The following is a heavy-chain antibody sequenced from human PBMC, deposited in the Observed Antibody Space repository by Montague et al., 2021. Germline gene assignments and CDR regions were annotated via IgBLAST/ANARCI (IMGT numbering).Heavy chain of an antibody. J-gene: IGHJ5*02. CDR2: ISNNGST. Sequence: SETLSLTCTVSGGSFSGHYWNWIRQSPGKGLERIWEISNNGSTSYNPSLKSRVTMSVYTSKNQFSLNLNSVPAADTAVYYCSRGLYVAVLLVATGWFDAWGQGTLVTVSS. V-gene: IGHV4-34*01. D-gene: IGHD2-8*02. CDR3: SRGLYVAVLLVATGWFDA. CDR1: GGSFSGHY.